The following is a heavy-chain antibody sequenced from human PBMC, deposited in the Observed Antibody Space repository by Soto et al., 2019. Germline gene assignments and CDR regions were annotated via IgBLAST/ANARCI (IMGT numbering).Heavy chain of an antibody. CDR3: ARHPPTSSWPTALDY. Sequence: GSLRLSCAASGFTVSSTYLSWVRQAPGKGLEWVSVLYGGGTTYYAGSVKGRFTISRDNSKNTLYLQLDSLRAEDTAVYYCARHPPTSSWPTALDYWGQGALVTVSS. J-gene: IGHJ4*02. CDR1: GFTVSSTY. CDR2: LYGGGTT. V-gene: IGHV3-53*01. D-gene: IGHD6-13*01.